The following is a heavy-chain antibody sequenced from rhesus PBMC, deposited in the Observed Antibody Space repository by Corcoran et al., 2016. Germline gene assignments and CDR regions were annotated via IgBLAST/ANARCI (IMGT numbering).Heavy chain of an antibody. CDR2: ISGRGGST. CDR1: GGSISSNY. D-gene: IGHD5-12*01. Sequence: QLQLQESDPGLVKPSETLSLTCAVSGGSISSNYWTWIRQPPGKGLEWIGRISGRGGSTDQNPTLKGRVTMSTDTSKNQVSRKLSSGTAADTAVYYWGRPRGADTNKEGSLDVWGRGILVSVSS. V-gene: IGHV4-173*01. J-gene: IGHJ5-2*02. CDR3: GRPRGADTNKEGSLDV.